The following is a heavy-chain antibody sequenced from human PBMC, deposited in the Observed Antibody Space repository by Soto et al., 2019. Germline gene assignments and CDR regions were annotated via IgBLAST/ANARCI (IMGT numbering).Heavy chain of an antibody. V-gene: IGHV1-69*06. CDR3: ARVFTCRCVYP. J-gene: IGHJ5*02. D-gene: IGHD2-8*01. Sequence: QVQLVQSGAEVKKPGSSVKVSCTASGSPFSSYAINWVRQAPGQGLEWMGVITPMFRAPHYAQNFKVRITITADKSTNTAYVELRSLKYGDPDVYFCARVFTCRCVYPWGKGTLVTVSS. CDR1: GSPFSSYA. CDR2: ITPMFRAP.